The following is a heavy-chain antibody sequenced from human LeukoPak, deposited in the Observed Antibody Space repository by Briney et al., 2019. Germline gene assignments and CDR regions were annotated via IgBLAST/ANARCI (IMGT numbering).Heavy chain of an antibody. J-gene: IGHJ5*02. Sequence: ASVKVSCKASGYTFTIYDINWVRQATGQGLEWMGWMNPNSGNTGYAQKFQGRVTMTRNTSISTAYMELSSLRSEDTAVYYCARGLRGYSYGFGVWFDPWGQGTLVTVSS. CDR1: GYTFTIYD. V-gene: IGHV1-8*01. CDR2: MNPNSGNT. D-gene: IGHD5-18*01. CDR3: ARGLRGYSYGFGVWFDP.